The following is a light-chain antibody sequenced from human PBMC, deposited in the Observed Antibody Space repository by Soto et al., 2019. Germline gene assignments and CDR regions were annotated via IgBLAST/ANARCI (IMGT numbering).Light chain of an antibody. CDR3: HQRSNWPWT. CDR1: QSVSSY. CDR2: DAS. J-gene: IGKJ1*01. Sequence: EIVLTQSPATLSLSPGERATLSCRASQSVSSYLAWYQQKPGQAPRLLIFDASSMATGIPARFSGSGSGTDFTLTISSLEPEDFALYYCHQRSNWPWTFGQGTKVEIK. V-gene: IGKV3-11*01.